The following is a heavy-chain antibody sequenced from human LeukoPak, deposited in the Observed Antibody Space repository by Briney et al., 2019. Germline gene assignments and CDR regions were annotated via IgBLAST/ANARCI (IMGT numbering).Heavy chain of an antibody. Sequence: ETLSLTCTVSGGSISSYYWSWIRQPPGKGLEWIGEINHSGSTNYNPSLKSRVTISVDTSKNQFSLKLSSVTAADTAVCYCAGEGYSYGYYYFDYWGQGTLVTVSS. CDR3: AGEGYSYGYYYFDY. V-gene: IGHV4-34*01. D-gene: IGHD5-18*01. CDR2: INHSGST. CDR1: GGSISSYY. J-gene: IGHJ4*02.